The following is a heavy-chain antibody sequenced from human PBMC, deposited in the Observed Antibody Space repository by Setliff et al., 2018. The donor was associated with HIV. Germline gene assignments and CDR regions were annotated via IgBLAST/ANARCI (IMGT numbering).Heavy chain of an antibody. CDR3: ARAGNFGDWDGFDV. Sequence: SETLSLTCAVYGGSFSGYYWNWIRQSPRKRLEWIGEVNDGGNINYNPSLKSRLTISLDTSKNQFSLRLISVTAADTAVYYCARAGNFGDWDGFDVWGQGTMVTVSS. J-gene: IGHJ3*01. D-gene: IGHD3-10*01. V-gene: IGHV4-34*01. CDR1: GGSFSGYY. CDR2: VNDGGNI.